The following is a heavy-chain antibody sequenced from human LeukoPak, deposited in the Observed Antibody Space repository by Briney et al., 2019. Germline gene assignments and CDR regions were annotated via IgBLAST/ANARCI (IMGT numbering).Heavy chain of an antibody. J-gene: IGHJ5*02. D-gene: IGHD6-13*01. CDR1: GYTFTSYY. CDR2: INPSGGST. Sequence: GASVKVSCKASGYTFTSYYMHWVRQAPGQGLEWMGIINPSGGSTSYAQKFQGRVTMTRDTSTSTVYMELRSLRSDDTAVYYCARVLGYDLMTAAGSGLGGTTVVKNWFDPWGQGTLVTVSS. V-gene: IGHV1-46*01. CDR3: ARVLGYDLMTAAGSGLGGTTVVKNWFDP.